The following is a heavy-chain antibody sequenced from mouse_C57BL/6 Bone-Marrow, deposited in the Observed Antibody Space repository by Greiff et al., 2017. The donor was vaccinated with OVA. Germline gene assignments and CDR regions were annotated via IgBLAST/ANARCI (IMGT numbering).Heavy chain of an antibody. CDR3: ARVTGYYFDY. Sequence: VKLQESGAELVKPGASVKISCKASGYAFSSYWMNWVKQRPGKGLEWIGQIYPGDGDTNYNGKFKGKATLTADKSSSTAYMQLSSLTSEDSAVYFCARVTGYYFDYWGEGTTLTVPS. V-gene: IGHV1-80*01. CDR1: GYAFSSYW. J-gene: IGHJ2*01. D-gene: IGHD4-1*01. CDR2: IYPGDGDT.